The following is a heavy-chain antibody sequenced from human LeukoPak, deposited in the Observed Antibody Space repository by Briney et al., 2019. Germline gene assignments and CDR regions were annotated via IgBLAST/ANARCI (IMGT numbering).Heavy chain of an antibody. CDR3: ASAPAHGDSFFDY. CDR1: GFTFSSYA. D-gene: IGHD4-17*01. Sequence: PGGSLRLSCAASGFTFSSYAMSWIRQPAGKGLEWIGRIYTSGSTNYNPSLKSRVTISVDTSKNQFSLKLSSVTAADTAVYYCASAPAHGDSFFDYWGQGTLVTVSS. J-gene: IGHJ4*02. V-gene: IGHV4-4*07. CDR2: IYTSGST.